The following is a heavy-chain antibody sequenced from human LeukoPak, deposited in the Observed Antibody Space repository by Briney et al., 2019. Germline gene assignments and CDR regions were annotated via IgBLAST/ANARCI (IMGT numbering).Heavy chain of an antibody. CDR2: IRYDGNNK. D-gene: IGHD1-26*01. CDR3: AKEPSYGGPFDY. J-gene: IGHJ4*02. CDR1: GFTFSSYG. V-gene: IGHV3-30*02. Sequence: GGSLRLSCAASGFTFSSYGMHWVRQAPGKGLEWVAFIRYDGNNKCYADSVKGRFTISRDNSKNTLYLQMSSLRAEDTAVYYCAKEPSYGGPFDYWGQGTLVTVSP.